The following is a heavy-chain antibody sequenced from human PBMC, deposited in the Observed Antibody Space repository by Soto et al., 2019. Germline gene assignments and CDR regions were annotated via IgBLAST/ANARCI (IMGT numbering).Heavy chain of an antibody. CDR2: IYHVGST. Sequence: SETLSLTCAVSGYFISSGYYWGWIRQPPGKGLEWIGSIYHVGSTYYNPSLKSRVTISVETSKNQFSLKLSSVTAADTAVYYCARDVGYSSSPHAFDIWGQGTMVTVSS. CDR3: ARDVGYSSSPHAFDI. D-gene: IGHD6-13*01. CDR1: GYFISSGYY. V-gene: IGHV4-38-2*02. J-gene: IGHJ3*02.